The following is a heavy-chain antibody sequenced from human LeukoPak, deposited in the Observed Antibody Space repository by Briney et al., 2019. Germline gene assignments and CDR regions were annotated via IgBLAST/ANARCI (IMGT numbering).Heavy chain of an antibody. CDR2: ISWNSGSI. J-gene: IGHJ6*02. CDR3: AKDISGRAYYYYYGMDV. V-gene: IGHV3-9*01. Sequence: GRSLRLSCAASGFTFDDYAMHWVRQAPGKGLEWVSGISWNSGSIGYADSVKGRFTIPRDNAKNSLYLQMNSLRAEDTALYYCAKDISGRAYYYYYGMDVWGQGTTVTVSS. CDR1: GFTFDDYA. D-gene: IGHD3-10*01.